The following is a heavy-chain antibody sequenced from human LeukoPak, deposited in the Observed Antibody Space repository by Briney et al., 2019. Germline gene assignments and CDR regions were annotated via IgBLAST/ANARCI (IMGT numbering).Heavy chain of an antibody. Sequence: SETLSLTCTVSGGSISSSTYYWGWIRQPPGKGLEWIGNIYYSGNTYYNPSLQSRVTVSVDTSKNQFSLKVSSVTAAGTAVYYCARDGYLAVDYWGQGTLVSVSS. CDR2: IYYSGNT. J-gene: IGHJ4*02. CDR1: GGSISSSTYY. V-gene: IGHV4-39*07. D-gene: IGHD2-2*03. CDR3: ARDGYLAVDY.